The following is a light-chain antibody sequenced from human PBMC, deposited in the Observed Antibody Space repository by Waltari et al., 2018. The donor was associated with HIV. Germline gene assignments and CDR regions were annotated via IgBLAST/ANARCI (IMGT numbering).Light chain of an antibody. CDR1: SSDVGGYNY. CDR2: EVT. J-gene: IGLJ3*02. Sequence: QSALTQPPSASGSPGQSVTISCPGTSSDVGGYNYVSWYQQHPGKAPKLIIFEVTKRPSGVPNRYAGSKSGNTASLTVSGLQADDEADYYCCSYTGYNDFLFGAGTKLTVL. CDR3: CSYTGYNDFL. V-gene: IGLV2-8*01.